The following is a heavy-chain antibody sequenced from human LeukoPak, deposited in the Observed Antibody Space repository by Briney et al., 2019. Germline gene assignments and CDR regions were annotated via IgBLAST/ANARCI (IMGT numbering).Heavy chain of an antibody. CDR1: GFTFTAYY. CDR3: ARGITMVRGVIITHDY. CDR2: INPNSGGT. D-gene: IGHD3-10*01. V-gene: IGHV1-2*02. J-gene: IGHJ4*02. Sequence: ASVKVSCKASGFTFTAYYMHWVRQAPGQGLEWMGWINPNSGGTNYAQKFQGRVTMTRDTSISTAYMELSRLRSDDTAVYYCARGITMVRGVIITHDYWGQGTLVTVSS.